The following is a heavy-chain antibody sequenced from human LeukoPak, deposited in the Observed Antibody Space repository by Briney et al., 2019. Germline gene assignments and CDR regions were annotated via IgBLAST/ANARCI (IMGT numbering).Heavy chain of an antibody. V-gene: IGHV4-34*01. CDR1: GGSFSGYY. CDR3: AVSSYTGGLDY. D-gene: IGHD3-16*02. CDR2: INHSGST. Sequence: SETLSLTCAVYGGSFSGYYWSWIRQPPGKGLEWIGEINHSGSTNYNPSLKSRVTISVDTSKNQFSLKLSSVTAADTAVYYCAVSSYTGGLDYWGQGTLVTVSS. J-gene: IGHJ4*02.